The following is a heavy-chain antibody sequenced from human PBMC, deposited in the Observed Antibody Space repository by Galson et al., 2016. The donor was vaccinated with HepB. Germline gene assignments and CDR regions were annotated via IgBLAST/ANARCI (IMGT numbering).Heavy chain of an antibody. CDR2: IIPIFGTT. Sequence: SVKVSCKASGGTFNNYVINWVRQAPGQGLEWMGGIIPIFGTTNYAQKFQGRVTITADESTSTAYMELSSLRSEDTAVYYCARPSILSQGAFDMWGQGTMVTVSS. V-gene: IGHV1-69*13. J-gene: IGHJ3*02. CDR1: GGTFNNYV. CDR3: ARPSILSQGAFDM. D-gene: IGHD2-15*01.